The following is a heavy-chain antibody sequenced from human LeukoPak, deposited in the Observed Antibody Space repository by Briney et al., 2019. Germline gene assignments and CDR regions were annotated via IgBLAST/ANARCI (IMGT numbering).Heavy chain of an antibody. CDR2: ISGSGDST. Sequence: GGSLRLSCAASGFTFSSYAMSWVRQAPGKGLEWVSTISGSGDSTYYADPVKGRFTISRDNSKNTLYLQMSSLSAADTAVYYCARGDYGSGSYRYFDYWGQGTLVTVSS. CDR1: GFTFSSYA. V-gene: IGHV3-23*01. D-gene: IGHD3-10*01. J-gene: IGHJ4*02. CDR3: ARGDYGSGSYRYFDY.